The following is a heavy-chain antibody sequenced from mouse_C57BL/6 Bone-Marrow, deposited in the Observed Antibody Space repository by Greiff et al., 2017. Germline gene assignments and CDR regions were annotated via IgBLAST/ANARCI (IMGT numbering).Heavy chain of an antibody. V-gene: IGHV1-54*01. Sequence: VQLQQSGAELVRPGTSVKVSCKASGYAFTNYLIEWVKQRPGQGLEWIGVINPGSGGTNYNEKFKGKATLTADKSSSTAYMQLSSLTSEDSAVYFWATYYYCSSVYFDVRGTGNTGTVSS. D-gene: IGHD1-1*01. J-gene: IGHJ1*03. CDR1: GYAFTNYL. CDR2: INPGSGGT. CDR3: ATYYYCSSVYFDV.